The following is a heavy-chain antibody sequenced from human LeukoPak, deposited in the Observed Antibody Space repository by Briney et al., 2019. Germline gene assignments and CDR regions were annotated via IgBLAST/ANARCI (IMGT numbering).Heavy chain of an antibody. CDR1: GYTFTSYY. D-gene: IGHD3-3*01. V-gene: IGHV1-46*01. Sequence: ASVKVSCKASGYTFTSYYMHWVRQAPGQGLEWMGIINPSGGSTSYAQKFQGRVTMTRDMSTSTVYMEPSSLRSEDTAVYYCARERSDYYYYMDVWGKGTTVTVSS. J-gene: IGHJ6*03. CDR3: ARERSDYYYYMDV. CDR2: INPSGGST.